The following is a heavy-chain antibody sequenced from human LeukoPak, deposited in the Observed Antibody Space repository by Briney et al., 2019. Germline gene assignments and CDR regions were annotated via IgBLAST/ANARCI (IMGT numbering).Heavy chain of an antibody. Sequence: GGSLRLSCAASGFTFSNYAMIWVRQAPGKGLEWVSSISGRGGSTYYAGSVKGRFTISRDNSKNTLSLQMDSLRSEDTAVYYCARDLATGTTPYYYGMDVWGQGTTVTVSS. V-gene: IGHV3-23*01. J-gene: IGHJ6*02. D-gene: IGHD1-1*01. CDR3: ARDLATGTTPYYYGMDV. CDR1: GFTFSNYA. CDR2: ISGRGGST.